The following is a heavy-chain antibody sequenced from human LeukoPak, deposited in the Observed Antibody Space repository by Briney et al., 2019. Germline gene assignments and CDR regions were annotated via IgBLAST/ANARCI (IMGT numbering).Heavy chain of an antibody. D-gene: IGHD1-20*01. CDR2: IKQDGSEK. V-gene: IGHV3-7*01. CDR3: AKEGGVTGTNCFDY. CDR1: GFTFSSYW. J-gene: IGHJ4*02. Sequence: PGGSLRLSCAASGFTFSSYWMSWVRQAPGKGLEWVANIKQDGSEKYYVDSVKGRFTISRDNAKNSLYLQMNSLRAEDAAVYYCAKEGGVTGTNCFDYWGQGTLVTVSS.